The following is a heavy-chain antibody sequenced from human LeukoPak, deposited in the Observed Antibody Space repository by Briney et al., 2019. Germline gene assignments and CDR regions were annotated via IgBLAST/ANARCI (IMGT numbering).Heavy chain of an antibody. CDR1: GFTFSSYS. J-gene: IGHJ4*02. CDR3: ARWNNGGDC. Sequence: GSLRLSCAASGFTFSSYSMNWIRQPPGKGLEWIASIYYSGSTNYSPSLKSRVTISVETFKNQFSLKLSSVTAADTAVYYCARWNNGGDCWGQGTLVTVSS. V-gene: IGHV4-59*01. D-gene: IGHD1/OR15-1a*01. CDR2: IYYSGST.